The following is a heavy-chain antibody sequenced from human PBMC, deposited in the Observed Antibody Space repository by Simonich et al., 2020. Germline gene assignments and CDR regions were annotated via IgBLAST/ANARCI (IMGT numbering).Heavy chain of an antibody. CDR2: SSGSGGST. V-gene: IGHV3-23*01. D-gene: IGHD1-7*01. J-gene: IGHJ4*02. CDR3: AKRSGVSITGTFDY. Sequence: EVQLLESGGGLVQPGGSLRLSCAASGFTFSSYAMSWVRQAPGKGLEWGAASSGSGGSTYYADSVKGRFTISRDNSKNTLYLQMNSLRAEDTAVYYCAKRSGVSITGTFDYWGQGTLVTVSS. CDR1: GFTFSSYA.